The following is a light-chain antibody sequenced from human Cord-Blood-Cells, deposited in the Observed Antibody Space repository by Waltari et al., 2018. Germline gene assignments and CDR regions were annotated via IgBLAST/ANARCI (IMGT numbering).Light chain of an antibody. J-gene: IGLJ2*01. CDR1: SSDVVGYNY. CDR2: DVS. Sequence: QSALTQPRSVSGSPGQSATISCTGTSSDVVGYNYVSWYQQHPGKARKLMIYDVSKRPSGVPDRFSGSKSGNTASLTISGLQAEDEADYYCCSYAGSYTLFGGGTKLTVL. CDR3: CSYAGSYTL. V-gene: IGLV2-11*01.